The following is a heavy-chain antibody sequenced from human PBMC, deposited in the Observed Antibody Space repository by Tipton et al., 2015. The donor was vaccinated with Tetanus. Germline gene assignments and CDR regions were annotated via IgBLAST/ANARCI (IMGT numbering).Heavy chain of an antibody. J-gene: IGHJ6*02. CDR3: ARAGDDFYYYGFDV. CDR1: GGSISSYY. CDR2: IYTSGST. V-gene: IGHV4-4*07. Sequence: TLSLTCTVSGGSISSYYWSWIRQPAGKGLEWIGRIYTSGSTNYNPSLKSRVTISVDTSKNQFSLKLTSMTAADTAVYFCARAGDDFYYYGFDVWGQGTTVTVSS.